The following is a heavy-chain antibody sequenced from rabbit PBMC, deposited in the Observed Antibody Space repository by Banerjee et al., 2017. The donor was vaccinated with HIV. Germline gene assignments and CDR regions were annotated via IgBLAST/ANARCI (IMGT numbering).Heavy chain of an antibody. CDR3: ARDTTTGEFAL. V-gene: IGHV1S40*01. CDR1: GFSFSSSYY. CDR2: IAGGSSADT. J-gene: IGHJ4*01. Sequence: QSLEESGGDLVKPGASLTLTCTASGFSFSSSYYMCWVRQAPGKGLEWIACIAGGSSADTWYASWAKGRFTISKTSSTTVTLQMTSLTAADTATYFCARDTTTGEFALWGPGTLVTVS. D-gene: IGHD2-1*01.